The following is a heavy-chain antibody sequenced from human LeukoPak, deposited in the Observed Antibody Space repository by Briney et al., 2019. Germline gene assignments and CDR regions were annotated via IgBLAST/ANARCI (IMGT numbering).Heavy chain of an antibody. J-gene: IGHJ6*03. Sequence: PGRSLRLSCAASGITFSGYAMHWVRQAPGKGLEWMAVISNDGDNKYYADSVKGRFTISRDDSKKTVYLQMNRLSAEDTAVCYCTKDDGSGSYSAHHFYYYYMDVWGKGTTVTVSS. CDR2: ISNDGDNK. CDR1: GITFSGYA. D-gene: IGHD3-10*01. V-gene: IGHV3-30*18. CDR3: TKDDGSGSYSAHHFYYYYMDV.